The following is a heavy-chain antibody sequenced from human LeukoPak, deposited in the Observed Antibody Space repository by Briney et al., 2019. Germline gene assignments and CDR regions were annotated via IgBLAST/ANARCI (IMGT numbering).Heavy chain of an antibody. CDR3: ARCRYNWNDRDAFDI. CDR1: GGSISSYY. Sequence: PSETLSLTCTVSGGSISSYYWSWIRQPPGKGLEWIGYIYYSGSTNYNPSLKSRVTISVDTSKNQFSLKLSSVTAAGTAVYYCARCRYNWNDRDAFDIWGQGTMVTVSS. J-gene: IGHJ3*02. CDR2: IYYSGST. D-gene: IGHD1-20*01. V-gene: IGHV4-59*08.